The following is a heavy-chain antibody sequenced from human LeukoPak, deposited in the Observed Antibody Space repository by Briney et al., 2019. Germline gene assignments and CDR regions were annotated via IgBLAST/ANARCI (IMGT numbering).Heavy chain of an antibody. CDR1: GFTFGSYG. CDR3: AKEDNWNYYYYGMDV. CDR2: ISYDGSNK. V-gene: IGHV3-30*18. Sequence: GRSLRLSCAASGFTFGSYGMHWVRQAPGKGLEWVAVISYDGSNKYYADSVKGRFTISRDNSKNTLYLQMNSLRAEDTAVYYCAKEDNWNYYYYGMDVWGQGTTVTVSS. J-gene: IGHJ6*02. D-gene: IGHD1-20*01.